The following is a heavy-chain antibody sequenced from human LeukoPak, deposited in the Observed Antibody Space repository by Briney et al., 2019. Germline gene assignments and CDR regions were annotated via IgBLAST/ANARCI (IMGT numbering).Heavy chain of an antibody. J-gene: IGHJ4*02. CDR3: ARDTPEYYFDY. CDR1: GYTFTGYY. CDR2: INPNSGGT. V-gene: IGHV1-2*02. Sequence: GASVKVSCKASGYTFTGYYMHWVRQAPGQGLELMGWINPNSGGTNYAEKFQGRVNMTRDTSISTAYMELSRLRSDDTAVYYCARDTPEYYFDYWGQGTLVTVSS.